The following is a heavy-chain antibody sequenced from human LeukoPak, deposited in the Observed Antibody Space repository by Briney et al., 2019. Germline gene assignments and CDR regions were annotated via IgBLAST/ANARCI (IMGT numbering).Heavy chain of an antibody. D-gene: IGHD3-3*01. Sequence: GGSLRLSCAASGFTFSSYAMSWVRQAPGKGLEWVSAISGSGGSTYYADSVKGRFTISRDNSKNTLYLQMNSLRAEDTAVYYCAKDNRVTIFGVVNTYTFDYWGQGTLVTVSS. CDR2: ISGSGGST. CDR1: GFTFSSYA. CDR3: AKDNRVTIFGVVNTYTFDY. V-gene: IGHV3-23*01. J-gene: IGHJ4*02.